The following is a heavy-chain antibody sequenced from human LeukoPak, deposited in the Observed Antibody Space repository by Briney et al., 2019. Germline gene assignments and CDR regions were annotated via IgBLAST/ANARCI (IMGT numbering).Heavy chain of an antibody. CDR3: ASGRNYYGSGSYSEYFQH. CDR1: GFTFSTYG. CDR2: ISSISTYT. Sequence: SGGSLRLSCAASGFTFSTYGMIWVRQAPGKGPEWISSISSISTYTHYADAVKGRFTISRDNTKNSLYLQMNSLRAEDTAVYYCASGRNYYGSGSYSEYFQHWGQGTLVTVSS. J-gene: IGHJ1*01. D-gene: IGHD3-10*01. V-gene: IGHV3-21*01.